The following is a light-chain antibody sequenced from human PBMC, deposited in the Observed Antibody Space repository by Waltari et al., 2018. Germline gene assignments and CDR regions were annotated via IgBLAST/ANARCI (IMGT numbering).Light chain of an antibody. J-gene: IGKJ1*01. Sequence: EVVMTPSPATLSVSPGERATLSCRASQSVSSNLAWYQHKPGQAPRLLIYGASTRATGIPARFSGSGSGTEFTLTISSLQSEDFAAYYCQQYNNWPPWTFGQGTTVEIK. V-gene: IGKV3-15*01. CDR3: QQYNNWPPWT. CDR2: GAS. CDR1: QSVSSN.